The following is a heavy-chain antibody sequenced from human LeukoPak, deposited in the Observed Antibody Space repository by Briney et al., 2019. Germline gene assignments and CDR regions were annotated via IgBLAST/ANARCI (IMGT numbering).Heavy chain of an antibody. Sequence: GGSLRLSXAASGFTFSSYAMSWVRQAPGKGLEWVSAISGSGGSTHYADSVKGRFTISRDNSKNTLYLQMNSLRAEDTAVYYCAKDLSIRFDYYDSSGYYFSYFQHWGQGTLVTVSS. D-gene: IGHD3-22*01. CDR2: ISGSGGST. V-gene: IGHV3-23*01. CDR3: AKDLSIRFDYYDSSGYYFSYFQH. CDR1: GFTFSSYA. J-gene: IGHJ1*01.